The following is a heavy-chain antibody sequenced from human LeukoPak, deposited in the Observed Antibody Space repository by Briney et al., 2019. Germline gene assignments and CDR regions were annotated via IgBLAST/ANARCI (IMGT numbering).Heavy chain of an antibody. J-gene: IGHJ5*02. CDR3: AGAIVVVVAATRYNWFDP. Sequence: SETLSLTCAVSGGSISSSNWWSWVRQPPGKGLEWIGEIYHSGSTNYNPSLKSRVTISVDKSKNQFSLKLSSVTAADTAVYYCAGAIVVVVAATRYNWFDPWGQGTLVTVSS. V-gene: IGHV4-4*02. CDR1: GGSISSSNW. D-gene: IGHD2-15*01. CDR2: IYHSGST.